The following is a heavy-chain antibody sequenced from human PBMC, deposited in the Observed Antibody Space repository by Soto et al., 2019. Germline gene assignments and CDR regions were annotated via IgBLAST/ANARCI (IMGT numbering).Heavy chain of an antibody. D-gene: IGHD3-10*01. J-gene: IGHJ4*02. CDR2: ITGSGAGT. CDR3: ARDAGPLNY. V-gene: IGHV3-23*01. Sequence: EVQLLESGGGLVQPGGSLRLSCAASGFTFITYGMTWVRQAPGKGLEYVSSITGSGAGTYYAESVKGRFTISRDNFNNTLYLQMNSLRAEDTAIYYCARDAGPLNYWGQGTLVTVSS. CDR1: GFTFITYG.